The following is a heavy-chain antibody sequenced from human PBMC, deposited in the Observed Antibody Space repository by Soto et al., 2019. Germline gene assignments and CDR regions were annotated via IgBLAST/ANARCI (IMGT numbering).Heavy chain of an antibody. J-gene: IGHJ4*02. CDR3: ARDQGAGTFLFDY. CDR2: IGTAGDT. V-gene: IGHV3-13*01. D-gene: IGHD6-19*01. Sequence: EVQLVESGGGLVQPGGSLRLSCAASGFTFSSYDMHWVRQATGKGLEWVSAIGTAGDTYYPGSVKGRFTISRENAKNSVYLQMTSLRAEDTAVYYCARDQGAGTFLFDYWGQGTLVTVSS. CDR1: GFTFSSYD.